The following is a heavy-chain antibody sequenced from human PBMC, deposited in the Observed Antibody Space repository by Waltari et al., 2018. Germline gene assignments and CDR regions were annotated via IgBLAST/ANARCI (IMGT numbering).Heavy chain of an antibody. CDR2: IYYSGDT. Sequence: QLQLQESGPGLVKPSETLSLTCTVSGGSLSSSSYSWGWIRQPPGKGLEWIGSIYYSGDTYYNPSLKSRVTISVDTSKNQFSLKLSSVTAADTAVYYCARPGDSSSWGDFQHWGQGTLVTVSS. J-gene: IGHJ1*01. V-gene: IGHV4-39*01. CDR3: ARPGDSSSWGDFQH. CDR1: GGSLSSSSYS. D-gene: IGHD6-13*01.